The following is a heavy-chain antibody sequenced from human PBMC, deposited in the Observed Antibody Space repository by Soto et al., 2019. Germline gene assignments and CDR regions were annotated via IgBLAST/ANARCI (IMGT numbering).Heavy chain of an antibody. V-gene: IGHV4-39*07. CDR3: AGGPGVARNY. CDR1: GDSTGSSDYY. Sequence: SETLSLTCNVSGDSTGSSDYYWGWIRQPPGKGLEWIGHIYYSGSTFYNPSLKSRVTISVDRSKNQFSLKLSSVTAADTAVYYCAGGPGVARNYWGQGTLVTVSS. D-gene: IGHD5-12*01. J-gene: IGHJ4*02. CDR2: IYYSGST.